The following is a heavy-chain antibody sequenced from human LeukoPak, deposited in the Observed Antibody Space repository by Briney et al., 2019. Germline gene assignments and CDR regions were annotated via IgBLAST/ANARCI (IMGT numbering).Heavy chain of an antibody. CDR3: ARDRIVYIAAAVYHGSFDY. CDR2: ISYDGSNK. J-gene: IGHJ4*02. CDR1: GFTFSSYA. D-gene: IGHD6-13*01. V-gene: IGHV3-30*04. Sequence: GRSLRLSCAASGFTFSSYAMHWVRQAPGKGLEWVAVISYDGSNKYYADSVKGRFTISRDNSKNTLYLQMNSLGAEDTAVYYCARDRIVYIAAAVYHGSFDYWGQGTLVTVSS.